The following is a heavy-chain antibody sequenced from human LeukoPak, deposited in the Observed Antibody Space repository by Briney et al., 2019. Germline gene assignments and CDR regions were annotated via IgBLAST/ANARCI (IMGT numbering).Heavy chain of an antibody. J-gene: IGHJ4*02. CDR1: GVSISTYY. Sequence: SETLSLTCTVSGVSISTYYWTWIRQPPGKGLEWIGNIDYSGNTKYNPSLKSRVTISVDTSKNHFSLKLSSVTAADTAVYYCARLSKSKGFDYWGQGTLVTVSS. V-gene: IGHV4-59*12. CDR2: IDYSGNT. D-gene: IGHD5/OR15-5a*01. CDR3: ARLSKSKGFDY.